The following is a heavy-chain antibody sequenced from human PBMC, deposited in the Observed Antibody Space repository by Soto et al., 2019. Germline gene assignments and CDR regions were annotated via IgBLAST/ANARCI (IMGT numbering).Heavy chain of an antibody. CDR2: IVGSGGST. CDR1: GFTFSSYA. J-gene: IGHJ4*02. CDR3: AKGAHTIGYYFDY. D-gene: IGHD3-10*01. V-gene: IGHV3-23*01. Sequence: PGGSLRLSCAASGFTFSSYAMSWVRQAPGKGLEWVSAIVGSGGSTHYADCVKGRFTISRDNSKNTLYLQMNSLRAEDTAVYYCAKGAHTIGYYFDYWGQGTLVTVSS.